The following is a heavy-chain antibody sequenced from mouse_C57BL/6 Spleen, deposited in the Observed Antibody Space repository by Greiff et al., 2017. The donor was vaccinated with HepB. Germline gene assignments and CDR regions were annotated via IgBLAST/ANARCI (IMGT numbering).Heavy chain of an antibody. D-gene: IGHD1-1*01. Sequence: QVQLQQPGAELVKPGASVKMSCKASGYTFTSYWITWVKQRPGQGLEWIGDIYPGSGSTNYNEKFKSKATLTVATSSSTAYMQLSSLTSEDSAVYYCASDITTVVATGGNFDYWGQGTTLTVSS. J-gene: IGHJ2*01. CDR3: ASDITTVVATGGNFDY. CDR1: GYTFTSYW. V-gene: IGHV1-55*01. CDR2: IYPGSGST.